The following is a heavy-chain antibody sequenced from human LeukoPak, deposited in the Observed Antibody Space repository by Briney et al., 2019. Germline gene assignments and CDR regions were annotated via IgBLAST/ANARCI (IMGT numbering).Heavy chain of an antibody. V-gene: IGHV4-34*01. J-gene: IGHJ4*02. CDR1: GGSFSGYY. D-gene: IGHD3-10*01. CDR2: INHSGST. CDR3: ARHARRMVRGQARVFDY. Sequence: SETLSLTCAVYGGSFSGYYWSWIRQPPGKGREWIGEINHSGSTNYNPSLKSRVTISVDTSKNQFSLKLSSVTAADTAVYYCARHARRMVRGQARVFDYWGQGTLVTVSS.